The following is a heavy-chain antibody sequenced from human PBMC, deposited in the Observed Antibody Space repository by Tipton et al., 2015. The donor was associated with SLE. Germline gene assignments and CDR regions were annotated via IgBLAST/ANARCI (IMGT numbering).Heavy chain of an antibody. CDR1: GGSFSGYY. D-gene: IGHD1-26*01. Sequence: TLSLTCAVYGGSFSGYYWSRIRQPPGKGLEWIGEINHSGSTNYNPSLKSRATISVDTSKNQFSLKLSSVTAADTAVYYCARHYGSRYFDYWGQGTLVTVSS. CDR2: INHSGST. CDR3: ARHYGSRYFDY. J-gene: IGHJ4*02. V-gene: IGHV4-34*01.